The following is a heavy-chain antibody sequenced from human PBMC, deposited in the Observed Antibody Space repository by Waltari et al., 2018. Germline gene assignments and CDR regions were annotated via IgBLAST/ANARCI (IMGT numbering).Heavy chain of an antibody. D-gene: IGHD5-12*01. Sequence: EVQLVESGGDLVQPGGSLSLSFAASGFAFSSYWMPWARQTPGKGLVWGSRIYTGASDTYYADSVKGRFTISRDNAKNTLYLQMNSLRVEDTAVYYCTRGGVGYGNFEYWGLGTLVTVSS. CDR1: GFAFSSYW. CDR2: IYTGASDT. V-gene: IGHV3-74*01. CDR3: TRGGVGYGNFEY. J-gene: IGHJ4*02.